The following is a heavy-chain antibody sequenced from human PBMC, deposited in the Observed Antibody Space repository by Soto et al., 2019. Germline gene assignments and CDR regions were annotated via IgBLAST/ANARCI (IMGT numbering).Heavy chain of an antibody. V-gene: IGHV4-59*01. Sequence: SETLSLTCTVSGGSISSYYWSWIRQPPGKGLEWMGDIYYSGRTNYKPSLKSRVTISVDTSKNQFSLKLSSVTAADTAVYYCARDQGGYSYGLTLDYWGQGTLVTVSS. J-gene: IGHJ4*02. CDR1: GGSISSYY. D-gene: IGHD5-18*01. CDR2: IYYSGRT. CDR3: ARDQGGYSYGLTLDY.